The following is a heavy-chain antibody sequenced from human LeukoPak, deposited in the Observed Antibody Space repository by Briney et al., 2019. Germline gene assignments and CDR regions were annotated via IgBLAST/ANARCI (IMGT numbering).Heavy chain of an antibody. J-gene: IGHJ3*02. Sequence: GGSLRLSCAASGFTFDDYAMHWVRQAPGKGLEWVAVISYDGSNKYYADSVKGRFTISRDNSKNTLYLQMNSLRAEDTAVYYCARGSGYSGYDSSNAFDIWGQGTMVTVSS. D-gene: IGHD5-12*01. CDR3: ARGSGYSGYDSSNAFDI. CDR1: GFTFDDYA. CDR2: ISYDGSNK. V-gene: IGHV3-30*04.